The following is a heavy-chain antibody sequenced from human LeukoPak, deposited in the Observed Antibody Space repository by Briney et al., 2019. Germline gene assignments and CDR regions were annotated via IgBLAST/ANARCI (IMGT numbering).Heavy chain of an antibody. V-gene: IGHV4-39*07. CDR2: IYYSGST. Sequence: PSETLSLTCTVSGGSISSSSYYWGWIRQPPGKGLEWIGSIYYSGSTYYNPSLKSRVTISVDTFKNQFSLKLSSVTAADTAVYYCASTGDYVTSNWFDPWGQGTLVTVSS. CDR1: GGSISSSSYY. CDR3: ASTGDYVTSNWFDP. D-gene: IGHD4-17*01. J-gene: IGHJ5*02.